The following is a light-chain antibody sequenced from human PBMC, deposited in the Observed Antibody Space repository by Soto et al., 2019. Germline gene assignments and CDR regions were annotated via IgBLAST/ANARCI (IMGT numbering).Light chain of an antibody. J-gene: IGLJ1*01. Sequence: QSALTQPASVSGSPGQSITISCTGTSSDIGDYPYVSWYQQHPAKVPKLIIYEVTNRPSGVTGRFSGSKSQNSASLTISGLQADDEADYYCRSYSATNTLVFGSGTKLTVL. V-gene: IGLV2-14*01. CDR1: SSDIGDYPY. CDR2: EVT. CDR3: RSYSATNTLV.